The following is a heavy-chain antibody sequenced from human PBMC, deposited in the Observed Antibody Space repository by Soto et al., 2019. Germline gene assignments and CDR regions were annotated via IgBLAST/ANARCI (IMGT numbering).Heavy chain of an antibody. D-gene: IGHD3-10*01. V-gene: IGHV3-30-3*01. CDR3: ARACNYYGSGSYSGFDY. J-gene: IGHJ4*02. CDR1: GFTFSSHA. Sequence: QVQLVESGGGVVQPGTSLRLSCAASGFTFSSHAMHWVRQAPGKGLEWVALISYDGGNKDYTDSVKGRFTISRDDSKNTLYLQMNSLRSESTAVYYGARACNYYGSGSYSGFDYWGQGTLVTVSS. CDR2: ISYDGGNK.